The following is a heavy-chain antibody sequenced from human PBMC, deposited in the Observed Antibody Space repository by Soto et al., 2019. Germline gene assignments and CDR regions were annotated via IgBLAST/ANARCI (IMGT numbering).Heavy chain of an antibody. D-gene: IGHD3-9*01. CDR1: GFTFSSYS. V-gene: IGHV3-21*01. Sequence: EVQLVESGGGLVKPGGSLRLSCAASGFTFSSYSMNWVRQAPGKGLEWVSSISSSSSYIYYADSVKGRFTISRDNDKNSLYLQMNSLRAEDTAVYYCARHGETGGYFDIPPVYWGQGTLVTVSS. CDR3: ARHGETGGYFDIPPVY. J-gene: IGHJ4*02. CDR2: ISSSSSYI.